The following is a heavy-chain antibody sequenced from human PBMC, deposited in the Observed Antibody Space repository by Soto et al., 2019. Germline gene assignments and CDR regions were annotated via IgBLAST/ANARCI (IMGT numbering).Heavy chain of an antibody. CDR2: ITWDGSWT. J-gene: IGHJ4*02. V-gene: IGHV3-43*01. CDR1: GFTFDDYT. CDR3: AKDMPPDTAMDY. Sequence: QPGGSLRLSCAASGFTFDDYTMHWVRRAPAKGLEWVSLITWDGSWTYYADSLKGRFTISRDNSKYFLFLQMNSLRTEDTALYYCAKDMPPDTAMDYWGQGTLVTVPQ. D-gene: IGHD5-18*01.